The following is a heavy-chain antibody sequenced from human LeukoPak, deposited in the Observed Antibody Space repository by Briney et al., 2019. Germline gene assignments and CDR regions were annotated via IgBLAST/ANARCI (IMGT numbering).Heavy chain of an antibody. V-gene: IGHV3-11*01. CDR3: ASNLAANYHFYYGIGV. J-gene: IGHJ6*02. CDR1: GFTFSDYY. D-gene: IGHD1-26*01. CDR2: INSGGSSI. Sequence: GGSLRLSCAASGFTFSDYYMSWIRQAPGKGLEWVSFINSGGSSIYYVDSVKGRFTISRGNAKNSLYLQMSSLRAEDTAVYYCASNLAANYHFYYGIGVWGQGTTVTVSS.